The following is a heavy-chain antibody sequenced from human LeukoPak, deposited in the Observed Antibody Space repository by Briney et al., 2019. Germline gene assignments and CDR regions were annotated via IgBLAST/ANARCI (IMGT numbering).Heavy chain of an antibody. J-gene: IGHJ4*02. D-gene: IGHD3-10*01. CDR1: GGSISSSSYY. CDR3: ARCLTYYYGSGMWSV. CDR2: IYYSGST. V-gene: IGHV4-39*01. Sequence: SETLSLPCTVSGGSISSSSYYWGWIRQPPGKGLEWIGSIYYSGSTYYNPSLKSRVTISVDPSKNQFSLQLSSVTAADTAVYYCARCLTYYYGSGMWSVWGQGTLVTVPS.